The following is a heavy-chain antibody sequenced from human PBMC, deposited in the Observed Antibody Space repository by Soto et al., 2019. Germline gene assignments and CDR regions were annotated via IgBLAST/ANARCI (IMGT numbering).Heavy chain of an antibody. V-gene: IGHV4-31*03. CDR2: IYYSGST. J-gene: IGHJ4*02. D-gene: IGHD2-2*01. CDR3: ARAPHIVVVPAAYFDY. Sequence: LQMQSVTSSVADGSIVGGGCYCSWIRQHPGKGLEWIGYIYYSGSTYYNPSLKSRVTISVDTSKNQFSLKLSSVTAADTAVYYCARAPHIVVVPAAYFDYWGQGTLVTVSS. CDR1: DGSIVGGGCY.